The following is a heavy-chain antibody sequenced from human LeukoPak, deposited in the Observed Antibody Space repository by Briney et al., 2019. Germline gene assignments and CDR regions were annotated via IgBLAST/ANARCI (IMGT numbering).Heavy chain of an antibody. CDR2: IIPILGIA. Sequence: VASVKVSCKASGGTFSSYAISWVRQAPGQGLEWMGRIIPILGIANYAQKFQGRVTITRDTSASTAYMELSSLRSEDTAVYYCARYGERITFGGVIANWFDPWGQGTLVTVSS. V-gene: IGHV1-69*04. D-gene: IGHD3-16*02. J-gene: IGHJ5*02. CDR1: GGTFSSYA. CDR3: ARYGERITFGGVIANWFDP.